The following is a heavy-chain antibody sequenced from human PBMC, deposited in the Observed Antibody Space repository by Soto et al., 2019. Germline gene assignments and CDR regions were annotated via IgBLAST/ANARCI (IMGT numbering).Heavy chain of an antibody. CDR1: GFTFSSYG. Sequence: SLSLSCAASGFTFSSYGMHWVRQAPGKGLEWVAVISYDGSNKYYADSVKGRFTISRDNSKNTLYLQMNSLRAEDTAVYYCAKDGSGGDYVTFDYWGQGTLVTVSS. J-gene: IGHJ4*02. CDR3: AKDGSGGDYVTFDY. CDR2: ISYDGSNK. D-gene: IGHD4-17*01. V-gene: IGHV3-30*18.